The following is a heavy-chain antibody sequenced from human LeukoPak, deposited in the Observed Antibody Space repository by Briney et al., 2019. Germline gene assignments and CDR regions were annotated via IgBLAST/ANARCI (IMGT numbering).Heavy chain of an antibody. CDR1: GYTFIDYN. CDR3: ARDLPSTSYWELDY. V-gene: IGHV1-2*06. D-gene: IGHD2-8*02. J-gene: IGHJ4*02. CDR2: INPNSGGT. Sequence: GASVKVSCKASGYTFIDYNIHWVRQAPGQGRAWMGRINPNSGGTDFPQNFAQRSQGRVTMSTDTSISTAYMELSGLRSDDTAVYYCARDLPSTSYWELDYWGQGTLVTVSS.